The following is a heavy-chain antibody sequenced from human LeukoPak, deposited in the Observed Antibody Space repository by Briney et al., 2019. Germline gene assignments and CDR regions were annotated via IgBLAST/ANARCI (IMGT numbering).Heavy chain of an antibody. J-gene: IGHJ6*02. V-gene: IGHV1-18*01. CDR3: ARDIPYYYDSSGHIVNYYYYGMDV. CDR2: ISAYNGNT. D-gene: IGHD3-22*01. Sequence: ASVKVSCKASGYTFTSYGISWVRQAPGQGLEWMGWISAYNGNTNYAQKLQGRVTVTTDTSTSTAYMELRSLRSDDTAVYYCARDIPYYYDSSGHIVNYYYYGMDVWGQGTTVTVSS. CDR1: GYTFTSYG.